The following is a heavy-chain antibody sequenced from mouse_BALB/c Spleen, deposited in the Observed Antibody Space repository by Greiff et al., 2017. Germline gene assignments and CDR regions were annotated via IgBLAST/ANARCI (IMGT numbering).Heavy chain of an antibody. CDR1: GYTFTSYW. Sequence: QVQLKQPGAELVRPGASVKLSCKASGYTFTSYWINWVKQRPGQGLEWIGNIYPSDSYTNYNQKFKDKATLTVDKSSSTAYMQLSSPTSEDSAVYYCTRGFYGNPWFAYWGQGTLVTVSA. J-gene: IGHJ3*01. CDR3: TRGFYGNPWFAY. D-gene: IGHD2-1*01. V-gene: IGHV1-69*02. CDR2: IYPSDSYT.